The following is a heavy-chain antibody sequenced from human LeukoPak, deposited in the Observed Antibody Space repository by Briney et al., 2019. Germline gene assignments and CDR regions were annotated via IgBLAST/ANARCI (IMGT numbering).Heavy chain of an antibody. D-gene: IGHD2-2*01. Sequence: PGGSLRLSCAASGFTFSDYHMDWVRQTPGKGLEWVGRTRNKAHSYTTEYAASVKGRFTISRDDSKNSLYLQMNSLKTEDTAVFHCARSAPSICSSTTCYGYYFDYWGQGTLVTVSS. CDR2: TRNKAHSYTT. J-gene: IGHJ4*02. CDR1: GFTFSDYH. V-gene: IGHV3-72*01. CDR3: ARSAPSICSSTTCYGYYFDY.